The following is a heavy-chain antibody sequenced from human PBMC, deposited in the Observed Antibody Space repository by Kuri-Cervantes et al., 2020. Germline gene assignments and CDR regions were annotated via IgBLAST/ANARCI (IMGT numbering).Heavy chain of an antibody. CDR1: GYSISSGYY. CDR3: ARVRATGGFDS. Sequence: GSLRLSCAVLGYSISSGYYWGWIRQPPGKGLEWIGEINHSGSTNYNPSLKSRVTISVDTSKNQFSLKLSSVTAADTAVYYCARVRATGGFDSWGQGTLVTVSS. J-gene: IGHJ4*02. CDR2: INHSGST. D-gene: IGHD1-26*01. V-gene: IGHV4-38-2*01.